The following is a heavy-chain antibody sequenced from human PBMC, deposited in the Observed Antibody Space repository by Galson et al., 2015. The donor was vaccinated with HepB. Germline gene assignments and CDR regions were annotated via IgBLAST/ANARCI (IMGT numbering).Heavy chain of an antibody. CDR3: ASESYYDSTPWNY. D-gene: IGHD3-22*01. CDR1: GFTFSSYA. CDR2: ISYDGSNK. J-gene: IGHJ4*02. V-gene: IGHV3-30-3*01. Sequence: SLRLSCAASGFTFSSYAMHWVRQAPGKGLEWVAVISYDGSNKYYADSVKGRFTISRDNSKNTLYLQMNSLRAEDTAVYYCASESYYDSTPWNYWGQGTLVTVSS.